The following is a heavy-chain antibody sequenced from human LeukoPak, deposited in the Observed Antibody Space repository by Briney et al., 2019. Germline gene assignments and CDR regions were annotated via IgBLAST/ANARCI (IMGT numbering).Heavy chain of an antibody. J-gene: IGHJ3*02. CDR3: ARATIAVAGKPHAFDI. CDR2: ISAYNGNT. V-gene: IGHV1-18*01. Sequence: ASVKVSCKASGYTFTSYGISWVRQAPGQGLEWMGWISAYNGNTNYAQKLQGRVTMTTDTSTSTAYMELRSLRSDDTAVYYCARATIAVAGKPHAFDIWGQGTMVTVSS. CDR1: GYTFTSYG. D-gene: IGHD6-19*01.